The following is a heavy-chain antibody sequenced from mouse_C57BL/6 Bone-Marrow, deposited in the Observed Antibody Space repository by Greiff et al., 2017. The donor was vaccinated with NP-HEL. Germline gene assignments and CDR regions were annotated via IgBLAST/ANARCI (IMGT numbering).Heavy chain of an antibody. Sequence: QVQLQQSGPELVKPGASVKISCKASGYAFSSSWMNWVKQRPGKGLEWIGRIYPGDGDTNYNGKFKGKATLTADKSSSTAYMQLSSPTSEDSAVYFCARHGRGDYWGQGTTLTVSS. D-gene: IGHD1-1*02. CDR3: ARHGRGDY. CDR1: GYAFSSSW. CDR2: IYPGDGDT. V-gene: IGHV1-82*01. J-gene: IGHJ2*01.